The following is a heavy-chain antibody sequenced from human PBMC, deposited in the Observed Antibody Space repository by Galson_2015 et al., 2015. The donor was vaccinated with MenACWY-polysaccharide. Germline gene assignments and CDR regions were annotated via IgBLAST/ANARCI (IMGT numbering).Heavy chain of an antibody. Sequence: PALVKPTQTLTLTCTFSGFSLITKGAGVNWIRQPPGKALEWLAVIYWDGDNRHSPSLRSRLTVTKDTSKNQVVLTMTNMDPVDTATYYCAHVMITFGGVIGDDAFDVWGQGTMVTVSS. CDR2: IYWDGDN. CDR3: AHVMITFGGVIGDDAFDV. CDR1: GFSLITKGAG. J-gene: IGHJ3*01. D-gene: IGHD3-16*01. V-gene: IGHV2-5*02.